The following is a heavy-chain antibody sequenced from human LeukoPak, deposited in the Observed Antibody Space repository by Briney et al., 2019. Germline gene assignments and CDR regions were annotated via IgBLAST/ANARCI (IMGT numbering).Heavy chain of an antibody. CDR1: GGSISSYY. CDR3: ARDRAIVVAVAATDYYGMDV. CDR2: IYTSGST. V-gene: IGHV4-4*07. J-gene: IGHJ6*02. D-gene: IGHD2-15*01. Sequence: SETLPLTCTVSGGSISSYYWSWIRQPAGKGLEWIGRIYTSGSTNYNPSLKSRVTMSVDTSKNQFSLKLSSVTAADTAVYYCARDRAIVVAVAATDYYGMDVWGQGTTVTVSS.